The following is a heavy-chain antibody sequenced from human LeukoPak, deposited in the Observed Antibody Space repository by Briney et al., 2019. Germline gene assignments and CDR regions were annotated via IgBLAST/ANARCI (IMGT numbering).Heavy chain of an antibody. D-gene: IGHD3-3*01. CDR1: GFTFSSYG. CDR3: AKDDFWSGYQIYYFNY. V-gene: IGHV3-30*02. CDR2: IRYDGSNK. J-gene: IGHJ4*02. Sequence: PGGSLRLSCAAPGFTFSSYGTHWVRQAPGKGLEWVAFIRYDGSNKYYADSVKGRFTISRDNSKNTLYLQMNSLRAEDTAVYYCAKDDFWSGYQIYYFNYWGQGTLVTVSS.